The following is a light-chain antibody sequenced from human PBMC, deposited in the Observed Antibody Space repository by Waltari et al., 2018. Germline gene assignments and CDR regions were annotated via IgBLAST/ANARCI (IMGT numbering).Light chain of an antibody. V-gene: IGKV3-20*01. CDR2: GAS. Sequence: EIVLTQSPGTLSLSPGERATLSCRASQSVGRSLAWYQQKPGQAPRLLNYGASNRAAGIPDRFSCSGSGTDFSLTISKMEREDFVVYYCQHYVRLPATFGQGTKVEIK. CDR3: QHYVRLPAT. CDR1: QSVGRS. J-gene: IGKJ1*01.